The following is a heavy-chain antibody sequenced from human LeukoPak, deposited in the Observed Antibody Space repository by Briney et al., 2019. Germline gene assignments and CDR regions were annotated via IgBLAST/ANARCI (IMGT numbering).Heavy chain of an antibody. D-gene: IGHD1-26*01. CDR1: GFTFSSYA. Sequence: PGGSLRLSCAASGFTFSSYAMSWVRHAPGKGLEGVSANSGSGGSTYYADSVKGRFTISRDNSKNTLYLQMNRLRAEDTAVYYCAKGDRSGSYSYFDYWGQGTLVTVSS. CDR3: AKGDRSGSYSYFDY. J-gene: IGHJ4*02. CDR2: NSGSGGST. V-gene: IGHV3-23*01.